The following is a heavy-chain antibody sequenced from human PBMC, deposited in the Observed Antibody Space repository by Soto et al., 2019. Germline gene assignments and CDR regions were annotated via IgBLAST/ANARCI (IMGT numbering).Heavy chain of an antibody. D-gene: IGHD3-9*01. V-gene: IGHV4-34*01. CDR3: ARTVLGPDLLADSFVDYYYYMDV. CDR2: INHSGST. Sequence: PSETLSLTCAVYGGSFSGYYWSWIRQPPGKGLEWIGEINHSGSTSYNPSLKRRVTFSVDSSKSQFSLRLNSVTAADTAVYYCARTVLGPDLLADSFVDYYYYMDVWGQGTTVTVSS. CDR1: GGSFSGYY. J-gene: IGHJ6*03.